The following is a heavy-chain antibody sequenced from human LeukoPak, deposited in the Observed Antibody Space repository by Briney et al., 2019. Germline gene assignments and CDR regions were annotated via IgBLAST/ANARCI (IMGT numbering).Heavy chain of an antibody. V-gene: IGHV4-31*03. CDR1: GGSISSGGYH. CDR2: IYYSGST. CDR3: ARTPVSQLTDY. J-gene: IGHJ4*02. D-gene: IGHD3-9*01. Sequence: PSDTLSLTCTVSGGSISSGGYHWSWLRQHPGRGVEWIGYIYYSGSTYYNPSLKSRVTISVHTPKNEFSLKLSSVPAAHRAVYYCARTPVSQLTDYWGQGTLVTVSS.